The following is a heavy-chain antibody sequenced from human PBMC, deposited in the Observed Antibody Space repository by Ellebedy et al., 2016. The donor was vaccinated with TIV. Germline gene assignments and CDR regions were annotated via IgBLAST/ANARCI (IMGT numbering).Heavy chain of an antibody. V-gene: IGHV3-74*01. D-gene: IGHD4-23*01. Sequence: GGSLKISCAASGFTFSNYRMHWVRQAPGKGLVWVSRIEIDGSRTGYADSVEGRFTISRDNAKNTLYLQMNSLGAEDTAVYYCARDGGTLGRDWYFDLWGRGTLVTVSS. CDR2: IEIDGSRT. CDR3: ARDGGTLGRDWYFDL. CDR1: GFTFSNYR. J-gene: IGHJ2*01.